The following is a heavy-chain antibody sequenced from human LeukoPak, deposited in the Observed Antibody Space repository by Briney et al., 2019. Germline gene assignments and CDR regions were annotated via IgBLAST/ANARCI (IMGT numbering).Heavy chain of an antibody. CDR1: GFTFTSSW. Sequence: GGSLRLSCAASGFTFTSSWMHRVRQAPGKGLVWVSRINGDGSSTSYADSVKGRFTTSRDNAKNTVYLQMNSLRAEDTAVYYCAKMDVGWGQGTLVTVFS. CDR3: AKMDVG. V-gene: IGHV3-74*01. D-gene: IGHD5-24*01. CDR2: INGDGSST. J-gene: IGHJ4*02.